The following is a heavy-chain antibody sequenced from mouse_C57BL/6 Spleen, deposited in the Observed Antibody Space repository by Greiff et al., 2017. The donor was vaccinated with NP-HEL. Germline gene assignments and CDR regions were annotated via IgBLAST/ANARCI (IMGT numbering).Heavy chain of an antibody. Sequence: EVHLVESGGGLVKPGGSLKLSCAASGFTFSSYAMSWVRQTPEKRLEWVATISDGGSYTYYPDNVKGRFTISRDNAKNNLYLQMSHLKSEDTAMYYCARDRDYYGSSPDYWGQGTTLTVSS. J-gene: IGHJ2*01. D-gene: IGHD1-1*01. CDR2: ISDGGSYT. V-gene: IGHV5-4*01. CDR3: ARDRDYYGSSPDY. CDR1: GFTFSSYA.